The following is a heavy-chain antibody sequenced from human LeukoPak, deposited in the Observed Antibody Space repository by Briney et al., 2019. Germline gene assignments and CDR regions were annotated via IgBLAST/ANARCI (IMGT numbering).Heavy chain of an antibody. Sequence: GGSLRLSCAASGFTFSSYAMHWVRQAAGKGLEWVAVISYDGSNKYYADSVKGRFTISRDNSKNTLYLQMNSLRAEDTATYYCARGHHGDSWGQGTLVTVSS. CDR3: ARGHHGDS. CDR1: GFTFSSYA. J-gene: IGHJ4*02. D-gene: IGHD1-14*01. V-gene: IGHV3-30*04. CDR2: ISYDGSNK.